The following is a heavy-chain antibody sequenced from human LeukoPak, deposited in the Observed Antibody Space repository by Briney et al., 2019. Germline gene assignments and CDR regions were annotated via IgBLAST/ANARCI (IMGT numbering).Heavy chain of an antibody. CDR2: ITDSGGST. J-gene: IGHJ5*02. Sequence: GGSLRLSRAASGFTFSNYAMSWVPPTPRKGLEWVSAITDSGGSTYYADSVKGRFTIARDNSKNTLYLQMNSLRAEDTALYYCAKDPFRYYDSPGENWFDPWGQGTLVTVSS. CDR3: AKDPFRYYDSPGENWFDP. D-gene: IGHD3-22*01. V-gene: IGHV3-23*01. CDR1: GFTFSNYA.